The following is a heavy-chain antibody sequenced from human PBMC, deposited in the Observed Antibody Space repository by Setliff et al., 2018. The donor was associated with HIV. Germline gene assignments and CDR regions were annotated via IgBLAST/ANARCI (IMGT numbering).Heavy chain of an antibody. J-gene: IGHJ5*02. CDR3: ANGDYVYDCFDP. V-gene: IGHV3-74*01. CDR1: GFTFSRYW. D-gene: IGHD4-17*01. CDR2: ISRDETST. Sequence: GGSLRLSCAVSGFTFSRYWMHWVRQAPGKGLMWVSRISRDETSTSYADSVKGRFTISRDNAKNTLYLEMSSLSAGDTAVYYCANGDYVYDCFDPWGQGTLVSVSS.